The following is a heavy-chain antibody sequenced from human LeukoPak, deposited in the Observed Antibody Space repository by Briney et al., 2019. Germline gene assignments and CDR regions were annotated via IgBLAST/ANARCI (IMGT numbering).Heavy chain of an antibody. J-gene: IGHJ4*02. CDR2: IYDSGTT. V-gene: IGHV4-31*03. CDR3: ARGGDRRGFDY. D-gene: IGHD1-14*01. Sequence: TLSLTCIVSGGSISSGGYYWSWIRQHPGKGLEWIGYIYDSGTTYYNPSLKSRVNISVDTSKNQFSLKLSSVTAADTAVYYCARGGDRRGFDYWGQGTLVTVSS. CDR1: GGSISSGGYY.